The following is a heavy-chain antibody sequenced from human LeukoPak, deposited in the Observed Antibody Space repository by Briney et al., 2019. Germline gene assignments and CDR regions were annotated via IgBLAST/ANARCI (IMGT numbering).Heavy chain of an antibody. CDR1: GGSISSYY. CDR2: IYYSGST. V-gene: IGHV4-59*01. J-gene: IGHJ3*02. D-gene: IGHD2-2*03. CDR3: ARGGYCSSTSCGGLDAFDI. Sequence: SETLSLTCTVSGGSISSYYWSWLRQPPGKGLEWIGYIYYSGSTNYNPSLKSRVTISVDTSKNQFSLKLSSVTAADTAVYYCARGGYCSSTSCGGLDAFDIWGQGTMVTVSS.